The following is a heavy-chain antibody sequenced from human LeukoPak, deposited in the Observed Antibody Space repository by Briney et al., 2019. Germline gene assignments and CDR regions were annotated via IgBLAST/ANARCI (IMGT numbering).Heavy chain of an antibody. CDR1: GGSISSYY. CDR2: IYYSGST. Sequence: SETLSLTCTVSGGSISSYYWTWIRQPPGKGLEWIGYIYYSGSTNYNPSLKSRVTISVDTSKNQFSLKLSSVTAADTAVYYCARRRYHDYWGQGTLVTVSS. V-gene: IGHV4-59*01. D-gene: IGHD3-9*01. CDR3: ARRRYHDY. J-gene: IGHJ4*02.